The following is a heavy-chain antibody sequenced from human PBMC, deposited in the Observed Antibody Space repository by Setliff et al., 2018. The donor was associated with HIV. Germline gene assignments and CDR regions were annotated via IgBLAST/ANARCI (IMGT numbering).Heavy chain of an antibody. CDR3: ARDDVGYCSGGSCYHLFDTFDI. V-gene: IGHV1-18*04. CDR2: ISSYNDNT. CDR1: GYTFTGYY. Sequence: ASVKVSCKASGYTFTGYYMHWVRQAPGQGLEWMGWISSYNDNTNYALNLQGRVTMTTDTSTSTAYMELRSLRSDDTAVYYCARDDVGYCSGGSCYHLFDTFDIWGQGTVVTVSS. J-gene: IGHJ3*02. D-gene: IGHD2-15*01.